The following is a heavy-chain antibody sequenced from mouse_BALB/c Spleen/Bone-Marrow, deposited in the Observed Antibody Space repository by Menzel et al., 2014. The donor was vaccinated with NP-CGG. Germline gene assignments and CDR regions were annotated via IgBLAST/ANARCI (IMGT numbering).Heavy chain of an antibody. CDR1: GYSFTTYW. Sequence: QVQLQQSGAELVKPGASVRLSCKASGYSFTTYWIHWVKQRPGHGLEWIGEINPSNGRTNYNEKFKSKATLTVDKSSSTAYMQLSSLTSEDSAVYYCARYDGPAWFAYWGQGTLVTVSA. D-gene: IGHD2-3*01. CDR2: INPSNGRT. CDR3: ARYDGPAWFAY. J-gene: IGHJ3*01. V-gene: IGHV1S81*02.